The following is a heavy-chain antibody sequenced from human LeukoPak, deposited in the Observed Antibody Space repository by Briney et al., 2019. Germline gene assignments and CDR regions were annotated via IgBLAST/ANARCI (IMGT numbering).Heavy chain of an antibody. CDR3: ARDREEYSGYVRPVLYYYYYYMDV. CDR2: IRYDGSNT. Sequence: PGGSLRLSCAASGFTFSSYGMHWVRQAPGKGLEWMAFIRYDGSNTYYADSVKGRFTISRDNSKNTLYLQMNSLRAEDTAVYYCARDREEYSGYVRPVLYYYYYYMDVWGKGTTVTVSS. CDR1: GFTFSSYG. J-gene: IGHJ6*03. V-gene: IGHV3-30*02. D-gene: IGHD5-12*01.